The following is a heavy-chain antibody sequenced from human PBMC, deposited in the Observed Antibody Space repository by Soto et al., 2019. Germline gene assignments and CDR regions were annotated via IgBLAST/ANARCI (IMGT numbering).Heavy chain of an antibody. CDR3: ARLSSTDYYYDSSGYYYALGAFDI. V-gene: IGHV1-69*01. CDR2: IIPIFGTA. D-gene: IGHD3-22*01. CDR1: GGTFSSYA. J-gene: IGHJ3*02. Sequence: QVQLVQSGAEVKKPGSSVKVSCKASGGTFSSYAISWVRQAPGQGLEWMGGIIPIFGTANYAQKFQGRVTITADESTSTADMELSSLRSEDTAVYYCARLSSTDYYYDSSGYYYALGAFDIWGQGTMVTVSS.